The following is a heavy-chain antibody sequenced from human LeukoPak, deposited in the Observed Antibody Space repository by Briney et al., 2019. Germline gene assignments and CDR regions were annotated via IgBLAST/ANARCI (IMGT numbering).Heavy chain of an antibody. CDR3: GRSLITMVRGVIAY. Sequence: GGSLRLSCAASGFTFSSYWMHWVRQAPGKGLVWVSRINTDGSSTTYADSVKGRFTISRDNAKNTLYLQMNSLRAEDTAVYYCGRSLITMVRGVIAYWGQGTLVTVSS. V-gene: IGHV3-74*01. CDR1: GFTFSSYW. CDR2: INTDGSST. J-gene: IGHJ4*02. D-gene: IGHD3-10*01.